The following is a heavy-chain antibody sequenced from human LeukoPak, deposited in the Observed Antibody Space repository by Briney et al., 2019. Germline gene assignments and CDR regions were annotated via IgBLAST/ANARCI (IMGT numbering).Heavy chain of an antibody. Sequence: SETLSLTCTVSGASVSSASYWTWIRQPPGKGVEWIAHIYNGVNTNYNPSLKSRVTISVDTSKNLFSLKVSSVTAADTAVYYCARGRSNYYGMDVWGQGTRITVSS. J-gene: IGHJ6*02. CDR1: GASVSSASY. D-gene: IGHD1-26*01. CDR2: IYNGVNT. V-gene: IGHV4-61*01. CDR3: ARGRSNYYGMDV.